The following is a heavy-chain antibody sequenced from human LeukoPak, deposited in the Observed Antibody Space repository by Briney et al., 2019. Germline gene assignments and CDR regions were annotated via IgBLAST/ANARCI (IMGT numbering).Heavy chain of an antibody. Sequence: PGGSLRLSCAASGFPFSNYWMRWVRQGPGKGLEWVSRIYSDGSSTTYADSVKGRFTISRDNSKNTLYLQMNSLRAEDTAVYYCARDPKSDIAAAGTLDYWGQGTLVTVSS. J-gene: IGHJ4*02. V-gene: IGHV3-74*01. CDR1: GFPFSNYW. D-gene: IGHD6-13*01. CDR3: ARDPKSDIAAAGTLDY. CDR2: IYSDGSST.